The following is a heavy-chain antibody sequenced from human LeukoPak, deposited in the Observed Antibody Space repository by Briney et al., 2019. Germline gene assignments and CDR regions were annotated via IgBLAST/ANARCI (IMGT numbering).Heavy chain of an antibody. D-gene: IGHD6-13*01. Sequence: NPSETLSLTCTVSGGSISSYYWSWIRQPPGKGLEWIGYIYYSGSTNYNPSLKSRVTISVDTSKNQFSLKLSSVTAADTAVYYCARGRAAAGPTFDYWGQGTLVTVSS. V-gene: IGHV4-59*01. CDR3: ARGRAAAGPTFDY. CDR2: IYYSGST. CDR1: GGSISSYY. J-gene: IGHJ4*02.